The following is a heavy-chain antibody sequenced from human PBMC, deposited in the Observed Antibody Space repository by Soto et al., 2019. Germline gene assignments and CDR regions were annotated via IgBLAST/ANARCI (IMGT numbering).Heavy chain of an antibody. V-gene: IGHV4-61*01. Sequence: KTSETLSLTCTVSGGSVNTAPYHWSWIRQSPRNGLEWIGNIYYTGSTNYNPSFESRVAISLDTSNNQFSLRLTSLTAADTAVYFCARDNQSYYDTSGYYPYFDFWGQGTLVTVSS. CDR3: ARDNQSYYDTSGYYPYFDF. J-gene: IGHJ4*02. CDR2: IYYTGST. D-gene: IGHD3-22*01. CDR1: GGSVNTAPYH.